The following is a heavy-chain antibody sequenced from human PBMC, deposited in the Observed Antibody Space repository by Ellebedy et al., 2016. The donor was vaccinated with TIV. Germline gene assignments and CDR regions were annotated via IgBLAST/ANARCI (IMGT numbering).Heavy chain of an antibody. J-gene: IGHJ4*02. Sequence: PGGSLRPSCAPPGFTVSNNYMRWVRQAPGKGLEWVSLIYSTGDTHSADFVKGRFTISRDNSKNTLYLQMNSLRVEDTAVYYCARDGGAARTAPPDYWGQGTLVTVSS. CDR1: GFTVSNNY. CDR3: ARDGGAARTAPPDY. CDR2: IYSTGDT. V-gene: IGHV3-66*01. D-gene: IGHD6-6*01.